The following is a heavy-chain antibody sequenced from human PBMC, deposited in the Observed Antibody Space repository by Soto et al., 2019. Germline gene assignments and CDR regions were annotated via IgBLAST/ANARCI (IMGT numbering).Heavy chain of an antibody. D-gene: IGHD3-3*01. J-gene: IGHJ6*02. V-gene: IGHV1-18*01. Sequence: ASVKVSCKASGYTFTSYGISWVRQAPGQGLEWMGWISAYNGNTNYAQKLQGRVTMTTDTSTSTAYMELRSLRSDDTAVYYCARAAEARITIFGVVIPRYYYYYGMDVWG. CDR1: GYTFTSYG. CDR3: ARAAEARITIFGVVIPRYYYYYGMDV. CDR2: ISAYNGNT.